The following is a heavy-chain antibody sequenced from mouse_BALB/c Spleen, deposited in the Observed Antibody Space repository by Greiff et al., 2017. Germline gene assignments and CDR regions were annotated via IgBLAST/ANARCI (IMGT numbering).Heavy chain of an antibody. V-gene: IGHV1-69*01. J-gene: IGHJ3*01. Sequence: QVQLQQPGAELVMPGASVKMSCKASGYTFTDYWMHWVKQRPGQGLEWIGAIDTSDSYTSYNQKFKGKATLTVDESSSTAYMQLSSLTSEASAVYYCARPYCYGSKGWFAYWGQGTLVTVSA. CDR2: IDTSDSYT. CDR3: ARPYCYGSKGWFAY. CDR1: GYTFTDYW. D-gene: IGHD1-1*01.